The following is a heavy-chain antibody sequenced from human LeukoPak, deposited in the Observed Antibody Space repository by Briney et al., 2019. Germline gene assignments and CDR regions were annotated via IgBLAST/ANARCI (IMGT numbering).Heavy chain of an antibody. CDR2: IVVGSGNT. Sequence: SVKVSCKASGFTFTSSAVQWVRQARGQRLEWIGWIVVGSGNTNYAQKFQERVTITRDMSTSTAYMELSSLRSEDTAVYYCAADDPISELPVLWGQGTLVTVSS. V-gene: IGHV1-58*01. J-gene: IGHJ4*02. D-gene: IGHD1-26*01. CDR3: AADDPISELPVL. CDR1: GFTFTSSA.